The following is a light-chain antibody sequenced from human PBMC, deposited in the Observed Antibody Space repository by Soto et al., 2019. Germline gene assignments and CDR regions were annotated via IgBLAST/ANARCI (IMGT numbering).Light chain of an antibody. J-gene: IGKJ4*01. Sequence: DIVMTQSPDSLAVSLGERATINCKSSQSALYSSNNKNFLAWYQQKPGQPPKLLIYWASTRESGVPDRFSGSGSGTDFTLIISSLQAEDVAVYYCHQYYTTPPTFGGGTKVEIK. CDR1: QSALYSSNNKNF. CDR3: HQYYTTPPT. V-gene: IGKV4-1*01. CDR2: WAS.